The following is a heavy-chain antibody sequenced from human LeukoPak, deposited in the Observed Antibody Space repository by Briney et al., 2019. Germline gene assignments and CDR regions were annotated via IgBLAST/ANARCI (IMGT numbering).Heavy chain of an antibody. CDR2: IYYSGST. D-gene: IGHD6-13*01. V-gene: IGHV4-30-4*08. J-gene: IGHJ4*02. CDR1: GGSISSGDYY. Sequence: PSETLSLTCTVSGGSISSGDYYWSWIRQPPGKGLEWIGYIYYSGSTYYNPSLKSRVTISVDTSKNQFSLKLSSVTAADTAVYYCARDGYSSSWGGIDYWGQGTLVTVSS. CDR3: ARDGYSSSWGGIDY.